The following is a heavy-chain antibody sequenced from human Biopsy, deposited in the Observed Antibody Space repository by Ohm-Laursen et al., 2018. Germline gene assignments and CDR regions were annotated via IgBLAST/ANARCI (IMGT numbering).Heavy chain of an antibody. J-gene: IGHJ4*02. CDR3: AKDLKWDVSADYFDF. CDR2: INGGGDGT. V-gene: IGHV3-23*01. Sequence: GSLRLSCSASGFPFSTYAMSWVRQTPGKGLEWVSSINGGGDGTFYADSVKGRLSISRDNSKNTLYLQMKSLRAEDTALYYCAKDLKWDVSADYFDFWGQGTLVTVSS. CDR1: GFPFSTYA. D-gene: IGHD1-26*01.